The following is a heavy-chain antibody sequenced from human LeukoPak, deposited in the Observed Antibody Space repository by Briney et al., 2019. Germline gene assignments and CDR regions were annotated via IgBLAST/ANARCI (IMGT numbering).Heavy chain of an antibody. V-gene: IGHV4-59*01. CDR3: VGDGYNYGHGAFDI. CDR1: GGSISSYY. J-gene: IGHJ3*02. Sequence: SETLSLTCTVSGGSISSYYWSWIRQPPGKGLEWIGYICYSGSTNYNPSLKSRVTISVDTSKNQFSLKLSSVTAADTAVYYCVGDGYNYGHGAFDIWGQGTMVTVSS. CDR2: ICYSGST. D-gene: IGHD5-24*01.